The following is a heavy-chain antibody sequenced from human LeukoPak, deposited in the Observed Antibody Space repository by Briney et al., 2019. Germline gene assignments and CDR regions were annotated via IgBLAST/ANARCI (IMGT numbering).Heavy chain of an antibody. CDR2: ISYDGSYK. D-gene: IGHD6-19*01. J-gene: IGHJ4*02. Sequence: GGSLRLSCAASEFTFSTYGMHWVRQAPGKGLEWVAVISYDGSYKFYADSVKGRFTISRDNSKSTLYLQMNSLRAEDTAVYYCARDGPGYSSGWVFDYWGQGILVTVSS. CDR3: ARDGPGYSSGWVFDY. CDR1: EFTFSTYG. V-gene: IGHV3-30*03.